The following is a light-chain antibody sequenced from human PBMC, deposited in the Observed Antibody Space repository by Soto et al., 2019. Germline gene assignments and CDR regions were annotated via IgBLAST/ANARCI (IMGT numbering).Light chain of an antibody. V-gene: IGLV1-51*01. Sequence: QSALTQPPSVSAAPGQKVTISCSGSSSNIGNNYVSWYQQLPGTAPKLLIYGNNKRPSGIPDRFSGSKSGTSATLGITGLQTGDEADYYCGTWDSSLSGYVVFGGGTKLTVL. CDR2: GNN. CDR3: GTWDSSLSGYVV. CDR1: SSNIGNNY. J-gene: IGLJ2*01.